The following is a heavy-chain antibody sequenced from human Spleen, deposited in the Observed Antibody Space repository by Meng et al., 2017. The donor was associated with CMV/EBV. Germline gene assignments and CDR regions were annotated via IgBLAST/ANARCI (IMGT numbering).Heavy chain of an antibody. CDR2: INHSGST. V-gene: IGHV4-34*01. CDR1: GYY. D-gene: IGHD2-2*01. J-gene: IGHJ2*01. CDR3: ARVRYCSSTSCYTGRFWYFDL. Sequence: GYYWSWIRQPPGKGLEWIGEINHSGSTNYNPSLKSRAAISVDTSKNQFSLKLSSVTAADTAVYYCARVRYCSSTSCYTGRFWYFDLWGRGTLVTVSS.